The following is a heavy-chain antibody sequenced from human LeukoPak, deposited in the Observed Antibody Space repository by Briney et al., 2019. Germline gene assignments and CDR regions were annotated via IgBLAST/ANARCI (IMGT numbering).Heavy chain of an antibody. CDR2: IKTDGSGT. CDR3: VKNNGWFHLAQ. CDR1: GFPFSSYW. J-gene: IGHJ4*02. Sequence: PGGSLRLSCVASGFPFSSYWMTWVRQAPGKGLEWVGHIKTDGSGTYYLDSLRGRFSISRDNTNNALYLQMNSLRVEDTAVYYCVKNNGWFHLAQWGQGTLVTVSS. V-gene: IGHV3-7*03. D-gene: IGHD6-19*01.